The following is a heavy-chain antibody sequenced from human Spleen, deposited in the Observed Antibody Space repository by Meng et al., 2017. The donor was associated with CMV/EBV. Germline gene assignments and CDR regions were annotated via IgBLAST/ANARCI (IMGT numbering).Heavy chain of an antibody. V-gene: IGHV4-59*08. CDR2: IYYSGST. J-gene: IGHJ4*02. CDR3: ARGPGSYYFDY. D-gene: IGHD1-26*01. Sequence: GSLRLSCTVSGGSISSYYWSWIRQPPGKGLEWSGYIYYSGSTNYNPSLKSRVTISVDTSKNQFSLKLNSVTAADTAVYYCARGPGSYYFDYWGQGTLVTVSS. CDR1: GGSISSYY.